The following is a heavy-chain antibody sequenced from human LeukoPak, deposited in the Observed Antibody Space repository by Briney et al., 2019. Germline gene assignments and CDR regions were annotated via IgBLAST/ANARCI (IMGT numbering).Heavy chain of an antibody. CDR3: ARRGSSSWPNWFDP. D-gene: IGHD6-13*01. CDR2: IKQDGSEK. V-gene: IGHV3-7*03. Sequence: GGSLRLSCAASGFTFSSYWMTWVRQTPGKGLEWVANIKQDGSEKYYVDSVKGRFTISRDNAKNSLYLQMNSLRAEDTAVYCCARRGSSSWPNWFDPWGQGTLVTVSS. J-gene: IGHJ5*02. CDR1: GFTFSSYW.